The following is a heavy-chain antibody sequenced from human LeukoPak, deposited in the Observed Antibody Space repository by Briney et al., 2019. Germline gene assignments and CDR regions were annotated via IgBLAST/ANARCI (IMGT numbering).Heavy chain of an antibody. CDR1: GFTFTDYW. CDR2: ITTNTRAT. CDR3: ARAGAYHFDN. D-gene: IGHD3-16*01. Sequence: GVSLTLSCAASGFTFTDYWMHWLRQAPGKGLVWVSIITTNTRATYYAYPVTGRFPSSRDNAKNTLYLQMNRLRAADTAVYYCARAGAYHFDNWGQGTLVTVSS. J-gene: IGHJ4*02. V-gene: IGHV3-74*01.